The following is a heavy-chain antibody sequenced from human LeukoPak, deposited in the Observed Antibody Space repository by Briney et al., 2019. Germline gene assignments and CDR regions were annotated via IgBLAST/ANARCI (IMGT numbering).Heavy chain of an antibody. CDR1: GGSISSYY. V-gene: IGHV4-59*08. J-gene: IGHJ4*02. CDR3: ARHNFIAPQIDY. CDR2: IYCSGST. D-gene: IGHD6-13*01. Sequence: SETLSLTCTVSGGSISSYYWSWIRQPPGKGLEWIGYIYCSGSTNYNPSLKSRVTISVDTSKNQFSLKLSSVTAADTAVYYCARHNFIAPQIDYWGQGTLVTVSS.